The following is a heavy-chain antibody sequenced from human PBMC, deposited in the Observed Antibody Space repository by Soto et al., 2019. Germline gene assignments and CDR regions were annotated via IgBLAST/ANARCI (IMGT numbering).Heavy chain of an antibody. J-gene: IGHJ6*02. D-gene: IGHD6-6*01. V-gene: IGHV4-59*01. CDR3: ARLAARQNHYYYYYYGMDV. CDR1: GGSISSYY. Sequence: PSETLSLTCTVSGGSISSYYWSWIRQPPGKGLEWIGYIYYSGSTNYNPSLKSRVTISVDTSKNQFSLKLSSVTAADTAVYYCARLAARQNHYYYYYYGMDVWGQGTTVTVSS. CDR2: IYYSGST.